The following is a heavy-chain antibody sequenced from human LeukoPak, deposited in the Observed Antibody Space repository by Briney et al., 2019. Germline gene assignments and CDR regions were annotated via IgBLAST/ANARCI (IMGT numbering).Heavy chain of an antibody. J-gene: IGHJ4*02. CDR3: ARGYMTADY. Sequence: GGSLRLSCVSSGWTFNNYWLSWLRQAPGKGLEWVASIKQDGSDKYYVDSVRGRFTISRDNAKNSLYLQMSSLRAGDTTVYYCARGYMTADYWGEGSLVTVSS. CDR1: GWTFNNYW. D-gene: IGHD2-2*02. V-gene: IGHV3-7*05. CDR2: IKQDGSDK.